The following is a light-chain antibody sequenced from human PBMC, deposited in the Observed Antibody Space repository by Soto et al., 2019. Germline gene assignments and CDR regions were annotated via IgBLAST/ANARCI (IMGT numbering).Light chain of an antibody. CDR2: EVN. CDR3: SSYAGSKNLV. J-gene: IGLJ2*01. CDR1: SSDVGGYNS. V-gene: IGLV2-8*01. Sequence: QSVLTQPPSASGSPGQSVTNSCTGTSSDVGGYNSVSWYQQHPGKAPKLIIYEVNKRPSGVPDRFSASKSDNTASLTVSGLQAEDEADYYCSSYAGSKNLVFGGGTQLTVL.